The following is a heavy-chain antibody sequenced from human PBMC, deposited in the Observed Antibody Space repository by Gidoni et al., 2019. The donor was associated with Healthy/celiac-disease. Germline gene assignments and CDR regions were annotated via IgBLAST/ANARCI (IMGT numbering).Heavy chain of an antibody. D-gene: IGHD2-2*02. CDR1: GVTFISYA. CDR3: ARYTGPYYYDGMDV. Sequence: QVQLVQSGAEVKQPWSSVKVSCQASGVTFISYAISWVRQAPGQGLEWMGGIIPIFGTANYAQKFQGRVTITADKSTSTAYMELSSLRSEDTAVYYCARYTGPYYYDGMDVWGQGTTVTVSS. V-gene: IGHV1-69*06. J-gene: IGHJ6*02. CDR2: IIPIFGTA.